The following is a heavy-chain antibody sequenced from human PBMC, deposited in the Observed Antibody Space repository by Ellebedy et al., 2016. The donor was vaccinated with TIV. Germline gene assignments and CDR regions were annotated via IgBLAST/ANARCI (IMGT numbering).Heavy chain of an antibody. V-gene: IGHV4-39*02. CDR1: GGSISSSSYY. Sequence: MPSETLSLTCTVSGGSISSSSYYWGWIRQPPGTGLEWIGSIYYSVNTYYNPSLKSQVTISVDTSKNQFSLKVTSVTAADTAIYYCAREGRSSWYSGYYYYAMDVWGQGTTVTVSS. CDR3: AREGRSSWYSGYYYYAMDV. CDR2: IYYSVNT. J-gene: IGHJ6*02. D-gene: IGHD6-13*01.